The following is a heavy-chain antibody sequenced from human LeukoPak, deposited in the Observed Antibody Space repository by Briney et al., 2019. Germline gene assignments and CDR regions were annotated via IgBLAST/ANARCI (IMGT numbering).Heavy chain of an antibody. CDR3: ARGGYLVFYGDYEGGGYFDY. CDR1: GYTFTSYG. V-gene: IGHV1-18*01. J-gene: IGHJ4*02. CDR2: ISAYNGNT. D-gene: IGHD4-17*01. Sequence: GASVKVSCKASGYTFTSYGISWVRQAPGQGLEWMGWISAYNGNTNYAQKLQGRVTMTTDTSTSTAYMELRSLRSDDTAVYYCARGGYLVFYGDYEGGGYFDYWGQGTLVTVSS.